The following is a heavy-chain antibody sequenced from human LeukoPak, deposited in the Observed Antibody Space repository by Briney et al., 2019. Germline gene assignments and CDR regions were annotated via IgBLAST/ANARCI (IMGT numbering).Heavy chain of an antibody. Sequence: GSLRLSCAASGFTFSNYWVTWVRQAPGKGLEWVANIKQDGTEKYYVDSVKGRFTISRDNAKNSLFLQMNSLRAEDTAVYYCARDGPLRGFDYWGQGTLVTVSS. CDR1: GFTFSNYW. CDR2: IKQDGTEK. V-gene: IGHV3-7*05. J-gene: IGHJ4*02. CDR3: ARDGPLRGFDY.